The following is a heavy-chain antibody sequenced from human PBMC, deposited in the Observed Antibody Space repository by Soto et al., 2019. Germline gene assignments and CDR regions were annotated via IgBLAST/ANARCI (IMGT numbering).Heavy chain of an antibody. D-gene: IGHD1-1*01. Sequence: QVHLVQSGAEVKKPGASVKVSCKGSGYAFTTYGITWVRQAPGQVLEWMGWISAHNGNTNYAQKLQGRVTVTRDTSTSTAYMELRSLRSDDTAVYYCARGRYGDYWGQGARVTVSS. J-gene: IGHJ4*02. CDR1: GYAFTTYG. CDR3: ARGRYGDY. CDR2: ISAHNGNT. V-gene: IGHV1-18*01.